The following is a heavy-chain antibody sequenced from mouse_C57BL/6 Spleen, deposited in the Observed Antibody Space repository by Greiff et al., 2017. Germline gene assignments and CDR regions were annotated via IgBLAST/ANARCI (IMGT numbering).Heavy chain of an antibody. J-gene: IGHJ1*03. Sequence: EVQLVESGGGLVKPGGSLKLSCAASGFTFSSYAMSWVRQTPEKRLEWVATISDGGSYTYYPDNVKGRFTISRDNAKNNLYLQMSHLKSEDTAMYYCARDPTVVSHWYFDVWGTGTTVTVSS. CDR1: GFTFSSYA. D-gene: IGHD1-1*01. CDR2: ISDGGSYT. V-gene: IGHV5-4*01. CDR3: ARDPTVVSHWYFDV.